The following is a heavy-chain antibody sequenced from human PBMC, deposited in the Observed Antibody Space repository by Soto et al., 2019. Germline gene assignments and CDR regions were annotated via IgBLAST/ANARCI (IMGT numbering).Heavy chain of an antibody. Sequence: SVKVSCKASGGTFSSYAISWVRQAPGQGLEWMGGIIPIFGTANYAQKFQGRVTITADKSTSTAYMELSSLRSEDTAVYYCARSPVGDGYNYYYYCGMDVWGQGTTVTSP. CDR1: GGTFSSYA. CDR2: IIPIFGTA. J-gene: IGHJ6*02. V-gene: IGHV1-69*06. CDR3: ARSPVGDGYNYYYYCGMDV. D-gene: IGHD5-12*01.